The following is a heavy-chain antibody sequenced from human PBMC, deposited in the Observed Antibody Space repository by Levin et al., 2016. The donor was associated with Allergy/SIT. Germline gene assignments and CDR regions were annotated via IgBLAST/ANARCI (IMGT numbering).Heavy chain of an antibody. Sequence: LRLSCTVSGGSISSGPYFWSWIRQHPGKAMEWIGYIYDRGYTYLNPSLTSRLTLSIDTSKNQFSLRLTSVTAADTAVYYCASADYDSSGYLVNYFEYWGQGTLVTVSS. J-gene: IGHJ4*02. CDR3: ASADYDSSGYLVNYFEY. D-gene: IGHD3-22*01. CDR1: GGSISSGPYF. V-gene: IGHV4-31*03. CDR2: IYDRGYT.